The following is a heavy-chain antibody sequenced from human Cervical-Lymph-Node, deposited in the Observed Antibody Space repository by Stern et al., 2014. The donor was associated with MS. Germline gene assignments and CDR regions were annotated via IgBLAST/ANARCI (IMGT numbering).Heavy chain of an antibody. J-gene: IGHJ6*02. CDR1: GYTFATYG. CDR2: ISDDNGNT. Sequence: VQLVQSGGEVKKPGASVKVSCKASGYTFATYGISWVRQAPGQGPEWMGWISDDNGNTNYAQTLQGRVTMTTDTSTSTAYMELRSLRSDDTAVYYCARSSSSGYYYYYGMDVWGQGTTVIVSS. V-gene: IGHV1-18*01. CDR3: ARSSSSGYYYYYGMDV. D-gene: IGHD6-25*01.